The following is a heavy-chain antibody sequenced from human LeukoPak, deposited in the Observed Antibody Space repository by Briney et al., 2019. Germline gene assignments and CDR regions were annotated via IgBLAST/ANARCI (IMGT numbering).Heavy chain of an antibody. J-gene: IGHJ4*02. Sequence: GGSLRLSCVASGFSFSNSAMHWVRQAPGKGLEWVAVISHDGSNKYYVDSVKGRFTISRDNFKSTLYLQMNSLTTEDTAVYYCTTGSGYSTDWYDFWGQGTLVTVSS. CDR1: GFSFSNSA. CDR2: ISHDGSNK. CDR3: TTGSGYSTDWYDF. V-gene: IGHV3-30-3*01. D-gene: IGHD6-19*01.